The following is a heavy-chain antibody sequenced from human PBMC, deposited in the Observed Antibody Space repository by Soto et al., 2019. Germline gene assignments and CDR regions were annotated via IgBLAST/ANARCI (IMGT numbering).Heavy chain of an antibody. D-gene: IGHD3-16*01. CDR3: ARDLGAEAAPPPTCSAP. CDR2: INHSGST. CDR1: GGSFSGYY. Sequence: PSETLSLTCAVYGGSFSGYYWSWIRQPPGKGLEWIGEINHSGSTNYNPSLKSRATISVDTSKNQFSLKLTSVTAADTAVYYCARDLGAEAAPPPTCSAPGGQEPLVPVPS. V-gene: IGHV4-34*01. J-gene: IGHJ5*02.